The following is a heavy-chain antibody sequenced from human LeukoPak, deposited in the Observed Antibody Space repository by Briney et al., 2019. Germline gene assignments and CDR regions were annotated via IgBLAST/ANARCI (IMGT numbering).Heavy chain of an antibody. Sequence: ASVKVSCKASGYTFTSYYMHWVRQAPGQGLEWMGIINPSGGSTSYAQKFQGRVTMTRDMSTSTVYMELSSLRSEDTAVYYCARDHYYDSSGQGTDFDYWGQGTLVTVSS. D-gene: IGHD3-22*01. CDR2: INPSGGST. J-gene: IGHJ4*02. CDR1: GYTFTSYY. V-gene: IGHV1-46*01. CDR3: ARDHYYDSSGQGTDFDY.